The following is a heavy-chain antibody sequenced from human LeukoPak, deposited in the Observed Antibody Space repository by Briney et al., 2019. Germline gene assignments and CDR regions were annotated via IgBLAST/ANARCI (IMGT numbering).Heavy chain of an antibody. CDR3: ARERAVAGTVQ. Sequence: SVKVSCKASGYTFTSYAISWVRQAPGQGLEWMGRIIPILGIANYAQKFQGRVTITADKSTSTAYMELSSLRSEDTAVYYCARERAVAGTVQWGQGTLVTVSS. J-gene: IGHJ4*02. CDR1: GYTFTSYA. D-gene: IGHD6-19*01. V-gene: IGHV1-69*04. CDR2: IIPILGIA.